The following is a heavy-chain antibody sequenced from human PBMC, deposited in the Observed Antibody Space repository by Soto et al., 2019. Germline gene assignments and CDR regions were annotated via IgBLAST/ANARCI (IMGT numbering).Heavy chain of an antibody. V-gene: IGHV3-21*01. CDR2: ISSTSTNI. Sequence: GGSLRLSCAASGFTFSRSIMHWVRQAPGKGLEWIATISSTSTNIYYADSVKGRFIISRDNPKNSLYLQMNSLRAEDMAVYFCARGIASSSLVAFDVWGQGTMVTVSS. D-gene: IGHD2-21*01. CDR1: GFTFSRSI. J-gene: IGHJ3*01. CDR3: ARGIASSSLVAFDV.